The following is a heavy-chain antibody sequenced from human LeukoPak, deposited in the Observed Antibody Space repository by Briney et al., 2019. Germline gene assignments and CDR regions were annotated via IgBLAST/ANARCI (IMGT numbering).Heavy chain of an antibody. D-gene: IGHD6-13*01. Sequence: GGALRLYCAAPGFTFSSYSMTWVRQAPGKGLEWVSYISSSSSTTYYADTFKGRVTISRDNAKNSLYLQMNRLRAEDTAVYYCARARYSSSWYVPHDAFDIWGQGTMVTVSS. CDR1: GFTFSSYS. J-gene: IGHJ3*02. CDR2: ISSSSSTT. CDR3: ARARYSSSWYVPHDAFDI. V-gene: IGHV3-48*01.